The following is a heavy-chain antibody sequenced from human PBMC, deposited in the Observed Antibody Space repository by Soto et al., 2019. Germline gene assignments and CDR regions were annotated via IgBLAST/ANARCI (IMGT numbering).Heavy chain of an antibody. CDR1: GFTFSSYG. CDR3: VKSIAVALSAAFDI. V-gene: IGHV3-23*01. Sequence: VSPGGSLRLSCAASGFTFSSYGMHWVRQAPGKGLEWVSGVSGSGRTTYYGDSVKGHFSISRDNSKNMLFLEMNSLVVEDTAIYFCVKSIAVALSAAFDIWGQGTMVTVSS. J-gene: IGHJ3*02. D-gene: IGHD6-19*01. CDR2: VSGSGRTT.